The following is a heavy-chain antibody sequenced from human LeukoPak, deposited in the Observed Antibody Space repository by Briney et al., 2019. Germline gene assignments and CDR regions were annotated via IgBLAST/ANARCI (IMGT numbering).Heavy chain of an antibody. Sequence: GGSLRLSCAASGFTFSSYGMHWVRQAPGKGLEWVAVISYDGSNKYYADSVKGRFTISRDNSKNTLYLQMNSLRAEDTAVYYCAKEGTLYYSDRIPYWGQGTLVTVSS. CDR3: AKEGTLYYSDRIPY. V-gene: IGHV3-30*18. CDR1: GFTFSSYG. CDR2: ISYDGSNK. D-gene: IGHD3-22*01. J-gene: IGHJ4*02.